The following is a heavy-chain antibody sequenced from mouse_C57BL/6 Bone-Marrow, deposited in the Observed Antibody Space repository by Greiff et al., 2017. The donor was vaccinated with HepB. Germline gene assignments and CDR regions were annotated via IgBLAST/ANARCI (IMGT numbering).Heavy chain of an antibody. CDR1: GYAFTNYL. CDR3: ARGGYGSSDYFDY. CDR2: INPGSGGT. D-gene: IGHD1-1*01. Sequence: VQLQQSGAELVRPGTSVKVSCKASGYAFTNYLIEWVKQRPGQGLEWIGVINPGSGGTNYNEKFKGKATLTADKSSSTAYMQLSSLTSEDSAVYFCARGGYGSSDYFDYWGQGTTLTVSS. J-gene: IGHJ2*01. V-gene: IGHV1-54*01.